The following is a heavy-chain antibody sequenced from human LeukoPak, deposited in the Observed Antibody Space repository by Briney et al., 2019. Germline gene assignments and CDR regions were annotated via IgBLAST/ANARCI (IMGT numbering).Heavy chain of an antibody. D-gene: IGHD2-15*01. CDR2: ITWNSGSI. V-gene: IGHV3-9*01. J-gene: IGHJ4*02. CDR3: VKAGQGCLDY. Sequence: GGSLRLSCAASGFTFDNYAMQWVRQAPGKGLEWVSGITWNSGSIGYADSVKGRFTISRDNAKNSLYLQMHSLRAEDTALYYCVKAGQGCLDYWGQGTLVTVSS. CDR1: GFTFDNYA.